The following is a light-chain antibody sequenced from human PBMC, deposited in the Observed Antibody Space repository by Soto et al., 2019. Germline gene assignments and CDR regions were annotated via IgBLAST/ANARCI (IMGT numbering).Light chain of an antibody. J-gene: IGKJ5*01. CDR3: QQSYSTPFT. V-gene: IGKV1-39*01. CDR2: AAY. CDR1: QSISSY. Sequence: DIQMTQSPSSLSASVGDRVTITCRASQSISSYLNWYQQKPGKAPKLLIYAAYSLQSGVPSRFSVSGSRTDFTLTISSLQPEDFATYYCQQSYSTPFTFGQGTRLEIK.